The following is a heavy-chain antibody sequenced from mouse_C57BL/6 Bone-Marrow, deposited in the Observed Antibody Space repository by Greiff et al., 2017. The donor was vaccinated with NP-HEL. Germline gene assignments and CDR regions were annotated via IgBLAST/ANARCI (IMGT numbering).Heavy chain of an antibody. CDR1: GYSITSGYY. CDR3: ARDLLLRSGAMDY. V-gene: IGHV3-6*01. Sequence: EVKLVESGPGLVKPSQSLSLTCSVTGYSITSGYYWNWIRQFPGNKLEWMGYISYDGSNNYNPSLKNRISITRDTSKNQFFLKLNSVTTEDTATYYCARDLLLRSGAMDYWGQGTSVTVSS. J-gene: IGHJ4*01. CDR2: ISYDGSN. D-gene: IGHD1-1*01.